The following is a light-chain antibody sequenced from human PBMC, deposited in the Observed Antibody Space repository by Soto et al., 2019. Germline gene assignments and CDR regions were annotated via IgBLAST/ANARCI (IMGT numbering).Light chain of an antibody. Sequence: QSVLTQPPSVSGAPGQRVTISCTGSSSNIGAGYDVHWYQQLPGTAPKLLIYGNSNRPSGVPDRFSGSKSGTSASLAITGLQAGEGAYYYCQSYDSSLSGSVFGGGTKVTVL. V-gene: IGLV1-40*01. J-gene: IGLJ2*01. CDR2: GNS. CDR1: SSNIGAGYD. CDR3: QSYDSSLSGSV.